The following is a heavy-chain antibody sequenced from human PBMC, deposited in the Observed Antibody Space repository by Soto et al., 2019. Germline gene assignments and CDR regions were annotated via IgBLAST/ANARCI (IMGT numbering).Heavy chain of an antibody. CDR3: ARGYSSSWLFY. J-gene: IGHJ4*02. CDR1: GFTVSSFY. V-gene: IGHV3-53*01. D-gene: IGHD6-13*01. CDR2: IYSGGST. Sequence: AGGSLRLSCAASGFTVSSFYMTWVRQAPGKGLEWVSVIYSGGSTYYADSVKGRFTISRDNSKNTLYLQMNSLRAEDTAVYYCARGYSSSWLFYWGQGTLVTVSS.